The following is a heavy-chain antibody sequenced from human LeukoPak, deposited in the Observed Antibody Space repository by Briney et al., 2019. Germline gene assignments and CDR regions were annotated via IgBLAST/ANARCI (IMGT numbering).Heavy chain of an antibody. CDR1: GFTFSSYG. Sequence: GRSLRLSCAASGFTFSSYGMHWVRQAPGKGLEWVSAISGSGGSTYYADSVKGRFTISRDNSKNTLYLQMNSLRAEDTAVYYCAKESYGDFDYWGQGTLVTVSS. CDR3: AKESYGDFDY. J-gene: IGHJ4*02. V-gene: IGHV3-23*01. CDR2: ISGSGGST. D-gene: IGHD4-17*01.